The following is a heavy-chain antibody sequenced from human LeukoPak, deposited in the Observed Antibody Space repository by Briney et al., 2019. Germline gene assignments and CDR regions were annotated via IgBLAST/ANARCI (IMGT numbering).Heavy chain of an antibody. CDR3: ATAFLSMIADY. V-gene: IGHV1-24*01. D-gene: IGHD2/OR15-2a*01. CDR1: GYTLTELS. Sequence: ASVKVSCKVSGYTLTELSMHWVRQAPGKGLEWMGGFDPEDGETIYAQKFQGRVTMTEDTSTDTAYMELSRLRPDDTAVYYCATAFLSMIADYWGQGTLVTVSS. J-gene: IGHJ4*02. CDR2: FDPEDGET.